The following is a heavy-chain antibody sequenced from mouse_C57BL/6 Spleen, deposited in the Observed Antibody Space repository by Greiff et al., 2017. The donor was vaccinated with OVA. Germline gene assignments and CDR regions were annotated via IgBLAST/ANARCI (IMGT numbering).Heavy chain of an antibody. J-gene: IGHJ1*03. Sequence: VQLQQSGAELVRPGASVKLSCKASGYTFTDYYINWVKQRPGQGLEWIARIYPGSGNTYYNEKFKGKATLTAEKSSSTAYMQLSSLTSEDSAVYFCARSDYDYDDGYWYFDVWGTGTTVTVSS. CDR1: GYTFTDYY. CDR2: IYPGSGNT. V-gene: IGHV1-76*01. CDR3: ARSDYDYDDGYWYFDV. D-gene: IGHD2-4*01.